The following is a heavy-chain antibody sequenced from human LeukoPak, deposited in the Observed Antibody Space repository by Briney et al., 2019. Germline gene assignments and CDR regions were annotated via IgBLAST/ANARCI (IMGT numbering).Heavy chain of an antibody. J-gene: IGHJ4*02. CDR1: GFTFGDYA. CDR2: IRSKAYGGTT. Sequence: GGSLRLSCTASGFTFGDYAMSWVRQALGKGLEWVGFIRSKAYGGTTEYAASVKGRFTISRDDSKSIAYLQMNSLKTEDTAVYYCTRDHSPIVVVPAAPRYWGQGTLVTVSS. D-gene: IGHD2-2*01. V-gene: IGHV3-49*04. CDR3: TRDHSPIVVVPAAPRY.